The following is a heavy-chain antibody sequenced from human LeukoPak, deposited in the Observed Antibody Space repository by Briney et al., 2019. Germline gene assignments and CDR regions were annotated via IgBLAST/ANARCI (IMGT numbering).Heavy chain of an antibody. D-gene: IGHD4-4*01. Sequence: PGGSLRLSCAASGFTFDDYAMHWVRQAPGKGLEWVSGISWNSGSIGYADSVKGRFTISRDNAKNSLYLQMNSLRAEDTAVYYCARDKGTTVNEYYFDYWGQGTLVTVSS. J-gene: IGHJ4*02. CDR1: GFTFDDYA. V-gene: IGHV3-9*01. CDR3: ARDKGTTVNEYYFDY. CDR2: ISWNSGSI.